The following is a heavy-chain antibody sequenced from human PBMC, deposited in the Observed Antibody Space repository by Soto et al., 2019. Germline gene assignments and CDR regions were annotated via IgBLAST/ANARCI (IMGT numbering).Heavy chain of an antibody. D-gene: IGHD6-19*01. V-gene: IGHV1-8*01. CDR3: ARAPSSGCHGDCDYFDY. CDR2: MNPNSGNT. J-gene: IGHJ4*02. CDR1: GYTFTSYD. Sequence: QVQLVQSGAEVKKPGASVKVSCKASGYTFTSYDINWVRQATGQGLEWMGWMNPNSGNTGYAQKFQGRVTMTRNTSISTAYMELSSLRSEDTAVYYCARAPSSGCHGDCDYFDYWGQGTLVTVSS.